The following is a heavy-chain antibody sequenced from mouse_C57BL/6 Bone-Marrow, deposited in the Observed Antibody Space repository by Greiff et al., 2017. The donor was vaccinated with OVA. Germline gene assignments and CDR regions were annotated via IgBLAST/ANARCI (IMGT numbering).Heavy chain of an antibody. CDR1: GFTFSSYG. CDR3: ARHYYFGSSSSYWYFDV. V-gene: IGHV5-6*01. D-gene: IGHD1-1*01. CDR2: ISSGGSYT. Sequence: EVHLVESGGDLVKPGGSLKLSCAASGFTFSSYGMSWVRQTPDKRLEWVATISSGGSYTYYPDSVKGRFTISRDNAKNTLYLQMSSLKSEDTAMYYCARHYYFGSSSSYWYFDVWGTGTTVTVSS. J-gene: IGHJ1*03.